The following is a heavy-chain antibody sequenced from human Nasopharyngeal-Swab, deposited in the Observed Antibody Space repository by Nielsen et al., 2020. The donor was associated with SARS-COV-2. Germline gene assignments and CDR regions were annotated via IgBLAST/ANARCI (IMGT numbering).Heavy chain of an antibody. Sequence: GESLKISCAASGFTFSSYAMHWVRQAPGKGLEWVSTIHSDGNTYFADSVRGRFSSYRDNYRNTLSLEMNSLKAEDTAVYYCASRGAANDPSTRDLPYSRRTFDLWGRGTLVTVSS. CDR1: GFTFSSYA. J-gene: IGHJ2*01. D-gene: IGHD1-26*01. V-gene: IGHV3-53*01. CDR2: IHSDGNT. CDR3: ASRGAANDPSTRDLPYSRRTFDL.